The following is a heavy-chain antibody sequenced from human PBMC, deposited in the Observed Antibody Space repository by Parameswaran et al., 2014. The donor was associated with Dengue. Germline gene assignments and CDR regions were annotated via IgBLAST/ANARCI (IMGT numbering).Heavy chain of an antibody. Sequence: PGKGLEWIGEINHSGSTNYNPSLKSRVTISVDTSKNQFSLKLSSVTAADTAVYYCARGRPVDTAMVKEGNTANWFDPWGQGTLVTVSS. CDR3: ARGRPVDTAMVKEGNTANWFDP. J-gene: IGHJ5*02. V-gene: IGHV4-34*01. CDR2: INHSGST. D-gene: IGHD5-18*01.